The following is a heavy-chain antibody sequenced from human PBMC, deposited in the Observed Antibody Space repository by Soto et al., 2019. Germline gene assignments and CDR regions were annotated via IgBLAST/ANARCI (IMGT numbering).Heavy chain of an antibody. Sequence: EVQLVESGGGLVQPGGSLRLSCAASGFTFSSYWMHWVRQAPGKGLVWVSRINSDGSSTSYADSVKGRFTISRDNAKNTLYLQMNSLRPEDTAVYYCARDGDYDILIGSTLDAFDIWGQGTMVTVSS. V-gene: IGHV3-74*01. CDR3: ARDGDYDILIGSTLDAFDI. D-gene: IGHD3-9*01. CDR1: GFTFSSYW. J-gene: IGHJ3*02. CDR2: INSDGSST.